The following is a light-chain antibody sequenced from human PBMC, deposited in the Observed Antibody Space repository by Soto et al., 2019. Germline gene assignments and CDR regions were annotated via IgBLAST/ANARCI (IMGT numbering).Light chain of an antibody. CDR3: QHYFNWPYT. CDR2: GAS. V-gene: IGKV3-15*01. CDR1: QNIRSK. J-gene: IGKJ2*01. Sequence: EVLMTQSPATLSVSPGGRATLSCRASQNIRSKLAWYQQKPGQAPRLLISGASTRATGVPARFSGSGSGTEFTLTISSLQSEDFALYYCQHYFNWPYTFGQGTKVDIK.